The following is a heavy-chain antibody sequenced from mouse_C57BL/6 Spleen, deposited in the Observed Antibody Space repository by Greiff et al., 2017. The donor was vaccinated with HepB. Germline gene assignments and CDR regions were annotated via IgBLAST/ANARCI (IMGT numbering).Heavy chain of an antibody. CDR1: GYTFTSYW. J-gene: IGHJ3*01. D-gene: IGHD2-3*01. CDR3: ARRDGYYVVAWFAY. V-gene: IGHV1-64*01. Sequence: VQLQQPGAELVMPGASVKLSCKASGYTFTSYWMHWVKQRPGQGLEWIGMIHPNSGSTNYNEKFKSKATLTVDKSSSTAYMQLSSLTSEDSAVYYCARRDGYYVVAWFAYWGQGTLVTVSA. CDR2: IHPNSGST.